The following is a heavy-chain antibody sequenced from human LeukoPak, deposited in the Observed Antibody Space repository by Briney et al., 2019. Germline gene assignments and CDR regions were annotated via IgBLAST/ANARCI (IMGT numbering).Heavy chain of an antibody. CDR3: VRDWGYDSSGYWQKYFDT. CDR2: ISGSGGDT. V-gene: IGHV3-23*01. CDR1: GFTFSNYG. J-gene: IGHJ4*02. Sequence: PGGSLRLSCAASGFTFSNYGLTWVRQAPGKGLEWISLISGSGGDTFYADSVKGRFSISRDNAKNTLYLQMNSLRAEDTAVYYCVRDWGYDSSGYWQKYFDTWGQGTLVTVSS. D-gene: IGHD3-22*01.